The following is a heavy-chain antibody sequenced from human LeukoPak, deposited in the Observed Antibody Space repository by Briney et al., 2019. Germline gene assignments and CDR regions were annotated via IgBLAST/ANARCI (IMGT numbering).Heavy chain of an antibody. CDR2: INPNSGGT. Sequence: SSVTVSCKASGYTFTGYYMHWVRQAPGQGLERMGWINPNSGGTNYAQKFQGRVTMTRDTSISTAYMELSRLRSDDTAVYYCARERFLTGDSFDAFDIWGQGTMVTVSS. J-gene: IGHJ3*02. D-gene: IGHD3-9*01. CDR1: GYTFTGYY. V-gene: IGHV1-2*02. CDR3: ARERFLTGDSFDAFDI.